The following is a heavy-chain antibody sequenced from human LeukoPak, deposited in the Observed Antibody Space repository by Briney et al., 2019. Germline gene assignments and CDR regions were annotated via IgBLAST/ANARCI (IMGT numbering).Heavy chain of an antibody. CDR2: ISSSSSYT. CDR1: GFTFSSYW. J-gene: IGHJ3*02. D-gene: IGHD3-10*01. V-gene: IGHV3-21*05. CDR3: ARDYGSGSYAAFDI. Sequence: GGSLRLSCAASGFTFSSYWMHWVRQAPGKGLEWVSYISSSSSYTNYADSVKGRFTISRDNAKNSLYLQMNSLRAEDTAVYYCARDYGSGSYAAFDIWGQGTMVTVSS.